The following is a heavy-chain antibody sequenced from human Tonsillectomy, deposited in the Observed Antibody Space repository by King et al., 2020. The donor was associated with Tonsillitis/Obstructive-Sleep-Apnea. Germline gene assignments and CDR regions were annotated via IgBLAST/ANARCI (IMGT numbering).Heavy chain of an antibody. V-gene: IGHV3-21*01. CDR3: ARVIATAGTDWFDP. J-gene: IGHJ5*02. CDR1: GFTFSSYS. CDR2: ISSSSSYF. D-gene: IGHD6-13*01. Sequence: VQLVESGGGLVKPGGSLRLSCAASGFTFSSYSMIWVRQAPGKGLEWVSSISSSSSYFYYADSVRGRFTISRDNAKNSLYLQMNRLRAEEPAVYYCARVIATAGTDWFDPWRPGTLVTVSS.